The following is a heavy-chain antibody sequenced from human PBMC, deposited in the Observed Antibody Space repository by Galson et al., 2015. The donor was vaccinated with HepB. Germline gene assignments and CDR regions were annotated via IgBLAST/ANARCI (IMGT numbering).Heavy chain of an antibody. V-gene: IGHV4-39*01. CDR1: GGSISSSSYY. J-gene: IGHJ4*02. D-gene: IGHD3-22*01. CDR2: IYYSGST. CDR3: ARHKGYYDSSGRFDY. Sequence: SETLSLTCTVSGGSISSSSYYWGWIRQPPGKGLEWIGSIYYSGSTYYNPSLKSRVTISVDTSKNQFSLKLSSVTAADTAVYYCARHKGYYDSSGRFDYWGQGTLVTVSS.